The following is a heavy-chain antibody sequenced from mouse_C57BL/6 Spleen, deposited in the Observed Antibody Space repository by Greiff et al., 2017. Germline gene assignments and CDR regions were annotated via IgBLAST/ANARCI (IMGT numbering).Heavy chain of an antibody. Sequence: VHVKQSGPELVKPGASVKISCKASGYSFTGYYMNWVKQSPEKSLEWIGEINPSTGGTTYNQKFKAKATLTVDKSSSTAYMQLKSLTSEDSAVYYCARRLGRGDYAMDYWGQGTSVTVSS. D-gene: IGHD4-1*01. CDR3: ARRLGRGDYAMDY. J-gene: IGHJ4*01. CDR1: GYSFTGYY. V-gene: IGHV1-42*01. CDR2: INPSTGGT.